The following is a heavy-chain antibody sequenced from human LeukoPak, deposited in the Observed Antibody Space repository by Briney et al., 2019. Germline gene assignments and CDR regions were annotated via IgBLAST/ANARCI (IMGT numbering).Heavy chain of an antibody. J-gene: IGHJ4*02. Sequence: ASVKVSCKASGYTFISYAMHWVRQAPGQRLEWMGWINAGNGNTKYSQKFQGRVTITRDTSASTGYMELSSLRSEDTAVYYCASGSGYDPVDYWGQGTLVTVSS. CDR1: GYTFISYA. V-gene: IGHV1-3*01. D-gene: IGHD5-12*01. CDR2: INAGNGNT. CDR3: ASGSGYDPVDY.